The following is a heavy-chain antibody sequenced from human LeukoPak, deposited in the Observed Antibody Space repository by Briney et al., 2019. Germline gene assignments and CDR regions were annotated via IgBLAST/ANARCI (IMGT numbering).Heavy chain of an antibody. V-gene: IGHV3-69-1*01. CDR3: ARDELELRYSGWFDP. Sequence: PGGSLRLSCAASGFTFTNYAMHWVRQAPGKDLEWVSGLYSGGATYYADSMGGRFTISRDNAKNSLYLQMNSLRAEDTAVYYCARDELELRYSGWFDPWGQGTLVTVSS. J-gene: IGHJ5*02. CDR2: LYSGGAT. D-gene: IGHD1-7*01. CDR1: GFTFTNYA.